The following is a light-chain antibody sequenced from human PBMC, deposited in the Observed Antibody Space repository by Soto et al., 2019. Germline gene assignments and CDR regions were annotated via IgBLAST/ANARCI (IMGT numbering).Light chain of an antibody. Sequence: DIQMTQSPSTLSASVGDKVTITCRASQSMSSWLAWYKQKPGKAPKLLIYKASILESGVPSRFSGSGSGTEFTLTISSLQPDDFATYYCQQYQSYSHFGQGTKVEIK. V-gene: IGKV1-5*03. CDR1: QSMSSW. CDR3: QQYQSYSH. CDR2: KAS. J-gene: IGKJ1*01.